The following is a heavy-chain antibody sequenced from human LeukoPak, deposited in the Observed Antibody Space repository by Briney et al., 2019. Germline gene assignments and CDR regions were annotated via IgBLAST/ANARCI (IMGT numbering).Heavy chain of an antibody. CDR1: GGSFSGYY. V-gene: IGHV4-34*01. J-gene: IGHJ4*02. CDR3: ATQYYDFWSGSATVDY. Sequence: SETLSLTCAVYGGSFSGYYWSWIRQPPGKGLEWIGEINQSGSTNYNPSLKSRVTISVDTSKNQFSLKLSSVTAADTAVYYCATQYYDFWSGSATVDYWGQGTLVTVSS. CDR2: INQSGST. D-gene: IGHD3-3*01.